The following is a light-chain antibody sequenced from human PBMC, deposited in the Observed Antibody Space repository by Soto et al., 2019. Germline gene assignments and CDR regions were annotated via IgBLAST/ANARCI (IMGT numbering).Light chain of an antibody. CDR2: GVS. J-gene: IGKJ1*01. V-gene: IGKV3-20*01. CDR1: QSVSSNY. Sequence: EIVLTQSPGTLSLSPRERATLSCRASQSVSSNYLAWNQHRPGQAPRLLIYGVSNRAPGIPDRFSGSGSGTHFTLTISRLEPEDFAVYYCQQYAASPRTFGQGTQVEVK. CDR3: QQYAASPRT.